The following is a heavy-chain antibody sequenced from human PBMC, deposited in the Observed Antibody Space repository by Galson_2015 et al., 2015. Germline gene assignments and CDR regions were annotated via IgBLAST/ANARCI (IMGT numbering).Heavy chain of an antibody. Sequence: IYPGDSDTRYSPSFQGQVTISADKSISTAYLQWSSLKASDTAMYYCARRGSSWYYFDYWGQGTLVTVSS. CDR2: IYPGDSDT. CDR3: ARRGSSWYYFDY. D-gene: IGHD6-13*01. J-gene: IGHJ4*02. V-gene: IGHV5-51*01.